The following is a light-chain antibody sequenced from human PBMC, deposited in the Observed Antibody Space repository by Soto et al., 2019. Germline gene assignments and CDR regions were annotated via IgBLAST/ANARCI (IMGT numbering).Light chain of an antibody. V-gene: IGKV3-20*01. CDR2: GAS. CDR1: QSVSSSY. CDR3: QQYGSSGT. J-gene: IGKJ1*01. Sequence: EIVLTQSPGTLSLSPVERATLSCRASQSVSSSYLAWYQQKPGQAPRLLIYGASSRATGIPDRFSGSGSGTDFTLTISRLEPEDFAVYYCQQYGSSGTCGQGTKGDIK.